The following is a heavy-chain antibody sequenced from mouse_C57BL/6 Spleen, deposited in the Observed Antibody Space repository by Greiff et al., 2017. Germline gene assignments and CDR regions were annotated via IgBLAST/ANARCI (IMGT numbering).Heavy chain of an antibody. V-gene: IGHV5-16*01. CDR3: ARGTGTGYVDV. Sequence: EVKLMESEGGLVQPGSSMKLSCTASGFTFSDYYMAWVRQVPEKGLEWVANINYDGSSTYYLDSLKSRFIISRDNAKNILYLQMSSLKSEDTATYYCARGTGTGYVDVWGTGTTVTVSS. D-gene: IGHD4-1*01. CDR2: INYDGSST. J-gene: IGHJ1*03. CDR1: GFTFSDYY.